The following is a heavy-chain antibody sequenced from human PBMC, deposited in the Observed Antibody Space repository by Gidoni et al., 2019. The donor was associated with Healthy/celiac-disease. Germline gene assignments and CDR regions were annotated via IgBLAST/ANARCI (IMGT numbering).Heavy chain of an antibody. V-gene: IGHV3-74*01. D-gene: IGHD3-3*01. Sequence: EVQLVEAGGGLVQPGGSLRLSCAASGFTFSRYWLHWVRQAQGKGLVWVSGNKSDGISTIYADSVKGPFTISRDNAKNTRYLQMNSLRSDDTSVYYCARYKYVLRFLEWLSPAFYYGMDFWGQGTTVTVSS. CDR1: GFTFSRYW. CDR3: ARYKYVLRFLEWLSPAFYYGMDF. CDR2: NKSDGIST. J-gene: IGHJ6*02.